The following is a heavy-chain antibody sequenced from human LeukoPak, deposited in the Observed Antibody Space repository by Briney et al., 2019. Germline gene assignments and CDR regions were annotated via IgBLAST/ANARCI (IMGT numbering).Heavy chain of an antibody. J-gene: IGHJ4*02. CDR3: ARGPAAIPWHLRSDY. CDR2: ISSSSSTI. D-gene: IGHD2-2*02. CDR1: GFTFSSYS. Sequence: PGGSLRLSCAASGFTFSSYSMNWVRQAPGKGLEWVSYISSSSSTIYYADSVKGRFTISRDNAKNSLYLQMNSLRDEDTAVYYCARGPAAIPWHLRSDYWGQGTLVTVSS. V-gene: IGHV3-48*02.